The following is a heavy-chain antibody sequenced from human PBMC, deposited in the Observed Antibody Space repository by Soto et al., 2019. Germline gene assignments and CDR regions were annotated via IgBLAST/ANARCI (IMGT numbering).Heavy chain of an antibody. CDR2: IYPGDSDT. Sequence: EVQLVQSGAEVKKPGESLKISCKGSGHSFITYWIGWVRQMPGKGLEWMGVIYPGDSDTRYSPSFQGQVTISADKSISTAYLQWSSLKASDTAMYYCARRLTYCGGDCSYNWFDSWGQGTLVTVSS. D-gene: IGHD2-21*02. CDR1: GHSFITYW. J-gene: IGHJ5*01. CDR3: ARRLTYCGGDCSYNWFDS. V-gene: IGHV5-51*01.